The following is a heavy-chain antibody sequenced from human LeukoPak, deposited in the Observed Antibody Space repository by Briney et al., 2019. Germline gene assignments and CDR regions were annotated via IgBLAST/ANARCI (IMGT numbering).Heavy chain of an antibody. CDR2: ISYDGINK. D-gene: IGHD4-17*01. CDR1: GFTFSDYG. V-gene: IGHV3-30*18. J-gene: IGHJ1*01. Sequence: GRSLRLSCAASGFTFSDYGMHWVRQAPGKGLEWVTLISYDGINKYYADSVKGRFTISRDNSKNTLYLQMSSLKAEDTAVYYCAKESGIRSYGAYFPHWGQGTLVTVSS. CDR3: AKESGIRSYGAYFPH.